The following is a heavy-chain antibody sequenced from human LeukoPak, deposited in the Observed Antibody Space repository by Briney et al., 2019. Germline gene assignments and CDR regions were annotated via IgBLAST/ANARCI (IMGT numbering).Heavy chain of an antibody. Sequence: SETLSLTCTVSGGSISGNLWSWIRQPAGKGLEWIGRIYPSGTTNYSPSLKSRVTMSVDTSKNHFSLRLSSVTAADTAVYYCARDSSTVTTRHFDYWGQGTLVTVSS. J-gene: IGHJ4*02. CDR1: GGSISGNL. D-gene: IGHD4-17*01. CDR2: IYPSGTT. V-gene: IGHV4-4*07. CDR3: ARDSSTVTTRHFDY.